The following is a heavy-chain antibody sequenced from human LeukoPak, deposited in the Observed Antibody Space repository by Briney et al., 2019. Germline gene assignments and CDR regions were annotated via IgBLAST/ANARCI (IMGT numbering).Heavy chain of an antibody. CDR2: IKQDGSEK. CDR1: GFTFSSYW. Sequence: GGSLRLSCAASGFTFSSYWMSWVRQAPGKGLEWVANIKQDGSEKYYVDSVKGRFTISRDNAKNSLYLQMNSLRAEDTALYFCAQWSRYFDYWGQGTLVTVSS. V-gene: IGHV3-7*03. D-gene: IGHD1-26*01. J-gene: IGHJ4*02. CDR3: AQWSRYFDY.